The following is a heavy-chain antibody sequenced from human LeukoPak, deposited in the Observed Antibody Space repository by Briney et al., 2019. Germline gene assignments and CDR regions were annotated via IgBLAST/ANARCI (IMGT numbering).Heavy chain of an antibody. V-gene: IGHV3-30*18. CDR2: ISYEGTDK. CDR1: GFTFSTYG. Sequence: PGRSLRLSCAASGFTFSTYGTDCVRQPPGEGLEGGASISYEGTDKYYADSVKSSFPISKDNSKNTLSLQMNSLRAEDTAVFFCAKDLRYCGGTSCYEASGMDVWGQGTTVTVSS. CDR3: AKDLRYCGGTSCYEASGMDV. J-gene: IGHJ6*02. D-gene: IGHD2-2*01.